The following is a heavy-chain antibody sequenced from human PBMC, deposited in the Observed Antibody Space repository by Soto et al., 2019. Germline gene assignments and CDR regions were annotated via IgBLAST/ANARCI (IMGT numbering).Heavy chain of an antibody. CDR2: IYPGDSDT. CDR3: ARPGSSWIPTDYYYYGMDV. Sequence: PGESLKISCKGSGYSFTSYWIGWVRQMPGKGLEWMGIIYPGDSDTRYSPSFQGQVTISADKSISTAYLQWSSLKALDTAMYYCARPGSSWIPTDYYYYGMDVWGQGTTVTVSS. J-gene: IGHJ6*02. D-gene: IGHD6-13*01. V-gene: IGHV5-51*01. CDR1: GYSFTSYW.